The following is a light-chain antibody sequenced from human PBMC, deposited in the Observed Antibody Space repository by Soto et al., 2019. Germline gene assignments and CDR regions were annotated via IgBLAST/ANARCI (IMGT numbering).Light chain of an antibody. Sequence: QSALTQPASESGSPGQSITISCTGTSSDIGGSYYVSWYQQHTGKAPKLMIYEVSNRPSGVSNRFSGSKSGNTASLTISGLQAEDEADYYCSSYSTSRTLVFGTGTKLTVL. V-gene: IGLV2-14*01. CDR3: SSYSTSRTLV. J-gene: IGLJ1*01. CDR1: SSDIGGSYY. CDR2: EVS.